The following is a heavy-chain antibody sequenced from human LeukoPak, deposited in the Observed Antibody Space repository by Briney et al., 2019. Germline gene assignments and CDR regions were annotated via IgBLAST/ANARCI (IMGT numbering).Heavy chain of an antibody. CDR2: ISGSGGST. D-gene: IGHD6-13*01. CDR1: GFTFSSYA. Sequence: GGSLRLSCAASGFTFSSYAMTWVRQAPGEGLEWVSVISGSGGSTYYADSVKGRFTISRDNSKNTLYLQMNSLRAEDTAGYYCARGGLAAAGTWPFDYWGQGTLVTVSS. J-gene: IGHJ4*02. V-gene: IGHV3-23*01. CDR3: ARGGLAAAGTWPFDY.